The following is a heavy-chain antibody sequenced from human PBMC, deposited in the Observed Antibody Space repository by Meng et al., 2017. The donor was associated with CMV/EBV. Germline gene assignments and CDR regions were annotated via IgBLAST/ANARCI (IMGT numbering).Heavy chain of an antibody. J-gene: IGHJ6*02. CDR3: ARDLNVVVPAAMGGTTAKNKLGYYYYGMDV. CDR2: IKQDGSEK. CDR1: GFTFSSYW. D-gene: IGHD2-2*01. V-gene: IGHV3-7*01. Sequence: GESLKISCAASGFTFSSYWMSWVRQAPGKGLEWVANIKQDGSEKYYVDSVKGRFTISRDNSKNTLYLQMNSLRAEDTAVYYCARDLNVVVPAAMGGTTAKNKLGYYYYGMDVWGQGTTVTVSS.